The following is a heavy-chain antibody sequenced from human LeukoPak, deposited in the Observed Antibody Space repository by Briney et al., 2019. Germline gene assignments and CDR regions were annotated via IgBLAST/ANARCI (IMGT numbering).Heavy chain of an antibody. CDR1: GFTVSGYS. D-gene: IGHD4-17*01. CDR3: ARALATVDAFDI. CDR2: ISSNNNYI. J-gene: IGHJ3*02. V-gene: IGHV3-21*01. Sequence: GGSLRLSCAASGFTVSGYSMSWVRQAPGKGLDWVSSISSNNNYIYYADSVKGRFTISRDNAKNSLYLEMNSLRAEDTAVYYCARALATVDAFDIWGQGTMVTVSS.